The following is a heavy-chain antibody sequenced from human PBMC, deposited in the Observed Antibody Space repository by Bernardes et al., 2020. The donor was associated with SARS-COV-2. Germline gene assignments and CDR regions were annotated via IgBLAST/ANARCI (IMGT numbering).Heavy chain of an antibody. CDR3: ARPRLVGATYAFDM. D-gene: IGHD1-26*01. V-gene: IGHV3-74*01. Sequence: GGSLRLSCAASGFTFSSYWMHWVRQAPGKGLVWVSRINSDGSSTTYADSVQGRFTISRDNAKNTLYLQMNSLRAEDTAVYYCARPRLVGATYAFDMWGQGTMVTVSS. CDR1: GFTFSSYW. CDR2: INSDGSST. J-gene: IGHJ3*02.